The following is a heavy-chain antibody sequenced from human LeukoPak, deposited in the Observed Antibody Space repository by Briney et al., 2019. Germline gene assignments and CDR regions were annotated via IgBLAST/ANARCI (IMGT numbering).Heavy chain of an antibody. Sequence: PGGSLRRSCAASGFTFDDYGMSWVRQAPGKGLEWVSGINWNGGSTGYADSVKGRFTISRDNAKNSLYLQMNSLRAEDTALYYCAREMPEMATITGNFDYWGQGTLVTVSS. CDR1: GFTFDDYG. V-gene: IGHV3-20*04. D-gene: IGHD5-24*01. CDR2: INWNGGST. J-gene: IGHJ4*02. CDR3: AREMPEMATITGNFDY.